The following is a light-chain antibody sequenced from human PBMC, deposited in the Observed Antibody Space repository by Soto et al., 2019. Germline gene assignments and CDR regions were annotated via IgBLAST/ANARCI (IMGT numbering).Light chain of an antibody. J-gene: IGLJ1*01. CDR2: EGS. V-gene: IGLV2-23*01. CDR3: CSYAGSSTPYV. CDR1: SSDVGSYNL. Sequence: QSALTQPASVSGSPGQSITISCTGASSDVGSYNLVSWYQQHPGKAPKLMIYEGSKRPSGVSNRFSGSKSGNTAPLTISGLQAEDEADYYCCSYAGSSTPYVFGTGTKVTVL.